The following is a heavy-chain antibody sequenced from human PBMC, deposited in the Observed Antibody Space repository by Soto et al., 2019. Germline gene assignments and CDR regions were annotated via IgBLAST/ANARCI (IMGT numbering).Heavy chain of an antibody. D-gene: IGHD3-22*01. CDR1: GFTFSSYG. Sequence: QVQLVESGGGVVQPGRSLRLSCAASGFTFSSYGMHWVRQAPGKGLEWVAVIWYDGSNKYYADSVKGRFTISRDNSKNTLYLQMNSLRAEDTAVYYCARDYYDSSGYYYNKEYYYYGMDVWGQGTTVTVSS. J-gene: IGHJ6*02. V-gene: IGHV3-33*01. CDR2: IWYDGSNK. CDR3: ARDYYDSSGYYYNKEYYYYGMDV.